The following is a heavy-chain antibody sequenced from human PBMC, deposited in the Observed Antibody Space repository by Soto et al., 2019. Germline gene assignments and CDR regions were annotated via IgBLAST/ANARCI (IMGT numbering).Heavy chain of an antibody. D-gene: IGHD6-19*01. CDR3: ARGKQWLARGGDWFDP. Sequence: GGSLRLSCAASGFTFSSYSMNWVRQAPGKGLEWVSSISSSSSYIYYADSVKGRFTISRDNAKNSLYLQMNSLRAEDTAVYYCARGKQWLARGGDWFDPWGQGTLVTVSS. V-gene: IGHV3-21*01. J-gene: IGHJ5*02. CDR2: ISSSSSYI. CDR1: GFTFSSYS.